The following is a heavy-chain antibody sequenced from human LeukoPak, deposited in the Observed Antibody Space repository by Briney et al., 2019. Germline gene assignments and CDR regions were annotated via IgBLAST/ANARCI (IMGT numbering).Heavy chain of an antibody. CDR1: GFTFSSYD. J-gene: IGHJ4*02. V-gene: IGHV3-30*02. CDR3: ATLQLLDY. D-gene: IGHD1-26*01. CDR2: IRYDGSNK. Sequence: PGGSLRLSCAASGFTFSSYDIHWVRQAPGKGLEWVAFIRYDGSNKYYADSVRGRFTISRDNSKNTLYLQMNSLRAEDTAVYYCATLQLLDYWGQGTLVTVSS.